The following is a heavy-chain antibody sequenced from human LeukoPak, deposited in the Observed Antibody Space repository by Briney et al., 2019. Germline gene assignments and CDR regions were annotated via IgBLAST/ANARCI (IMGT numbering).Heavy chain of an antibody. D-gene: IGHD6-13*01. Sequence: GXXLRLSCAASGFTFDDYAMHWGRHAPGKGMEWVSCISWICCSIPYAYSLTLRFSISRDNATNSLYLQMNSLTAEAMALYYCAKDFYSSSWYYFDYWGQGTLVTVSS. V-gene: IGHV3-9*03. CDR2: ISWICCSI. CDR1: GFTFDDYA. CDR3: AKDFYSSSWYYFDY. J-gene: IGHJ4*02.